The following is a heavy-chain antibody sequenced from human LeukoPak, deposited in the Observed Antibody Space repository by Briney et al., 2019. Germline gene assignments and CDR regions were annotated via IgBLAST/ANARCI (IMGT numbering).Heavy chain of an antibody. D-gene: IGHD6-13*01. CDR2: IYTSGST. CDR3: ARVYYSRSYDYWYFDL. J-gene: IGHJ2*01. V-gene: IGHV4-59*10. Sequence: SETLSLTCAVYGGSFSGYYWSWIRQPPGKGLEWIGRIYTSGSTNYNPSLKSRVTMSVDTSKNQFSLKLRSVTAADTAVYYCARVYYSRSYDYWYFDLWGRGTLVTVSS. CDR1: GGSFSGYY.